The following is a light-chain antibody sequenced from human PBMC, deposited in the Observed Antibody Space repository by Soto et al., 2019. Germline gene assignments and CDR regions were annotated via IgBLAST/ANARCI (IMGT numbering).Light chain of an antibody. CDR1: QSVGTF. CDR2: DAS. Sequence: EIVLTQSPATLSLSPGDRATLSCRASQSVGTFFAWYKQKPGQAPRILIYDASNRATGIPPRFSGSGSGTDFTLPISSLQPDDFATDYCQQYNSYWAFGQGTKVDI. J-gene: IGKJ1*01. CDR3: QQYNSYWA. V-gene: IGKV3-11*01.